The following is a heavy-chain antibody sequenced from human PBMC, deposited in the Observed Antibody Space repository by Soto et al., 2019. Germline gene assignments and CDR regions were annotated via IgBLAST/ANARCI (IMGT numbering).Heavy chain of an antibody. J-gene: IGHJ3*02. CDR1: GATFSSYA. Sequence: ASVKVSGKASGATFSSYAISWVRQAPGQGLEWMGGIIPIFGTANYAQKFQGRVTITADASTSTPYMELSSLRSEDTAVYYCASPRGGYSYGYAPGFDNWGHGRIVTVS. D-gene: IGHD5-18*01. CDR3: ASPRGGYSYGYAPGFDN. CDR2: IIPIFGTA. V-gene: IGHV1-69*13.